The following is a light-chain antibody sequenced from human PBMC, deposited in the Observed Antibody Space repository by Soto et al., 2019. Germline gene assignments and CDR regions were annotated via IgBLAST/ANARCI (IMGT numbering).Light chain of an antibody. Sequence: DLQMTQSPSSVSASVGDGVTITCRASPGINVNLAWFQQKPGKAPKSLIFAAASLQSGVPSKFSGSGSGTEFTLTISSLQPEDSATYYCQQYETYPFTFGPGTRVEIK. V-gene: IGKV1-16*02. CDR2: AAA. CDR1: PGINVN. J-gene: IGKJ3*01. CDR3: QQYETYPFT.